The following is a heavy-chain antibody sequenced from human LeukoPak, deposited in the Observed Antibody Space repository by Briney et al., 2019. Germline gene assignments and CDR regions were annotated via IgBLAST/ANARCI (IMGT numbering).Heavy chain of an antibody. CDR2: IYYSGST. CDR3: ARERLEEVGAMGYYYHYMDV. V-gene: IGHV4-30-4*08. D-gene: IGHD1-26*01. J-gene: IGHJ6*03. CDR1: GGSISSGDYY. Sequence: PSETLSLTCTVSGGSISSGDYYWSWIRQPPGKGLEWIGYIYYSGSTYYNPSLKSRVTISVDTSKNQFSLKLSSVTAADTAVYYCARERLEEVGAMGYYYHYMDVWGKGTTVTVSS.